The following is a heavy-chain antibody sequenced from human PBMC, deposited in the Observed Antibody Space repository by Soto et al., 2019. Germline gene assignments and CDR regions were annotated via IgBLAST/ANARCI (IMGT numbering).Heavy chain of an antibody. CDR1: GFTFSDHH. J-gene: IGHJ3*01. CDR2: SRNRGNGYTT. Sequence: EVQLVESGGGLVQPGGSLRLSCAASGFTFSDHHMDWVRQAPGKGPEWVGRSRNRGNGYTTEYAASVKGRFTISRDDSKNSLYQQMNSLKSEDTAVYYCARDQPGSGSWDLWAQGTMVTVSS. D-gene: IGHD3-10*01. V-gene: IGHV3-72*01. CDR3: ARDQPGSGSWDL.